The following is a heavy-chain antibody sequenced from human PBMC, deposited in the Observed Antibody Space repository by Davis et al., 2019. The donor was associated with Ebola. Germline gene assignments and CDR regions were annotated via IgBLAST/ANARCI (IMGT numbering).Heavy chain of an antibody. V-gene: IGHV1-8*01. CDR1: EYTFTSYD. CDR2: MNPKSGNT. CDR3: ARGQYYDSSGYGSWDY. J-gene: IGHJ4*02. D-gene: IGHD3-22*01. Sequence: ASVKVSCKASEYTFTSYDINWVRQATGQGLEWVGWMNPKSGNTGYAEKFQGRVTMTTDTSTSTVYMELRGLRSDDTAVFYCARGQYYDSSGYGSWDYWGQGTLVTVSS.